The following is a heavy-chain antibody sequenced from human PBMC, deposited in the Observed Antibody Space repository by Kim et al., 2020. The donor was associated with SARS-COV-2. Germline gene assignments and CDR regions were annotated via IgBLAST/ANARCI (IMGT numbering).Heavy chain of an antibody. J-gene: IGHJ2*01. CDR3: ASDSLGYYDSSGYYWDWYFDL. CDR2: IYYSGST. D-gene: IGHD3-22*01. CDR1: GGSISSGGYY. V-gene: IGHV4-31*03. Sequence: SETLSLTCTVSGGSISSGGYYWSWIRQHPGKGLEWIGYIYYSGSTYYNPSLKSRVTISVDTSKNQFSLKLSSVTAADTAVYYCASDSLGYYDSSGYYWDWYFDLWGRGTLVTVSS.